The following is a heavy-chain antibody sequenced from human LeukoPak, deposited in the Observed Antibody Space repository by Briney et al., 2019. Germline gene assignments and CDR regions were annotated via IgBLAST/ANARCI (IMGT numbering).Heavy chain of an antibody. CDR1: GFTFTNDF. CDR3: ARAPGWNYGSTGYSDY. D-gene: IGHD3-22*01. CDR2: ISSRSSDK. Sequence: GGSLRLSCAASGFTFTNDFMTWVRQAPGKGLEWVSCISSRSSDKYYADSVKGRFTISRDNAMNSLYLQMNSLRAEDTAVYYCARAPGWNYGSTGYSDYWGQGTLVTVSS. V-gene: IGHV3-21*01. J-gene: IGHJ4*02.